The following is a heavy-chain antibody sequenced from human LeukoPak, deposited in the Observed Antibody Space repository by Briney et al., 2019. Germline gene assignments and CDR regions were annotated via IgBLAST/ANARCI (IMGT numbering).Heavy chain of an antibody. D-gene: IGHD6-19*01. Sequence: ASVKVSCKASGYTFTSYAMNWVRQAPGQGLEWMGWINTNTGNPTYAQGFTGRFVFSLDTSVSTAYLQIGSLKAGDTAVYYCAREPPGYSSGWYVAWFDPWGQGTLVTVSS. CDR3: AREPPGYSSGWYVAWFDP. CDR1: GYTFTSYA. CDR2: INTNTGNP. J-gene: IGHJ5*02. V-gene: IGHV7-4-1*01.